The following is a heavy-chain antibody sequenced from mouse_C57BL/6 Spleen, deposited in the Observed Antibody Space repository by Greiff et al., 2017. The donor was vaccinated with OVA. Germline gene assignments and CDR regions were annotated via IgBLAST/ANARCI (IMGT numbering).Heavy chain of an antibody. CDR2: IYPGDGDT. D-gene: IGHD2-4*01. CDR1: GYAFSSYW. J-gene: IGHJ1*03. V-gene: IGHV1-80*01. Sequence: VKLVESGAELVKPGASVKISCKASGYAFSSYWMNWVKQRPGKGLEWIGQIYPGDGDTNYNGKFKGKATLTADKSSSTAYMQLSSLTSEDSAVYFCAKDYYEGYFDVWGTGTTVTVSS. CDR3: AKDYYEGYFDV.